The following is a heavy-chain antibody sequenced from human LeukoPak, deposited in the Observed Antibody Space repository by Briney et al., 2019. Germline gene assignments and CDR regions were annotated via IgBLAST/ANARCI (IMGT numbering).Heavy chain of an antibody. Sequence: GESLKISCKASGYSFTSYWIYWVRQVPGKGLEDMGRIDPSDSYTYYSPSFEGHVTISVEKSISTAYLQWSSLKASDTAIYYLARLSPAPDYWGQGTLVTVSS. CDR1: GYSFTSYW. V-gene: IGHV5-10-1*01. D-gene: IGHD2/OR15-2a*01. J-gene: IGHJ4*02. CDR2: IDPSDSYT. CDR3: ARLSPAPDY.